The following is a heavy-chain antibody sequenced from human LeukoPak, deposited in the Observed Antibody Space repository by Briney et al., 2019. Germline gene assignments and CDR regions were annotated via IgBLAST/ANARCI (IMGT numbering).Heavy chain of an antibody. D-gene: IGHD3-22*01. Sequence: GASVKVSCKASAYTFTGYYMHWVRHAPGQGLEWMGWINPNSGGTNYAQKFQGRVTMTRDTSISTAYMELSRLRSDDTAVYYCARGYYDSSGYFAFDIWGQGTMVTVSS. CDR3: ARGYYDSSGYFAFDI. J-gene: IGHJ3*02. CDR1: AYTFTGYY. CDR2: INPNSGGT. V-gene: IGHV1-2*02.